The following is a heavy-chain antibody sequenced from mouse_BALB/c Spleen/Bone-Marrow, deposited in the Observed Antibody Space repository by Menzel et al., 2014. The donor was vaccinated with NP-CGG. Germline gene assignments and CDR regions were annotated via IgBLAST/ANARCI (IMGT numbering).Heavy chain of an antibody. CDR3: VAYYRYEYYFDY. V-gene: IGHV1-9*01. CDR2: ILPGSGST. J-gene: IGHJ2*01. Sequence: VMLVESGAELMKPGASVKISCKATGYTFSSYWIEWVKQRPGHGLEWIGEILPGSGSTNYNEKFKGKATFTADTSSNTAYLQLSSLTSEDTAVYYCVAYYRYEYYFDYWGQGTTLTVSS. D-gene: IGHD2-14*01. CDR1: GYTFSSYW.